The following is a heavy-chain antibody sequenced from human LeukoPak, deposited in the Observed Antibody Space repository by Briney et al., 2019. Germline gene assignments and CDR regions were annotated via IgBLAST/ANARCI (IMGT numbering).Heavy chain of an antibody. V-gene: IGHV3-30*02. D-gene: IGHD2-2*01. CDR1: GFTFSSYG. J-gene: IGHJ6*03. CDR2: IRYDGSNK. Sequence: GSLRLSCAASGFTFSSYGMHWVRQAPGKGLEWVAFIRYDGSNKYYADSVKGRFTISRDNSKNTLYLQMNSLRAEDTAVYYCAKSGPGSVVVPAVTYYYYYYYMDVWGKGTTVTVSS. CDR3: AKSGPGSVVVPAVTYYYYYYYMDV.